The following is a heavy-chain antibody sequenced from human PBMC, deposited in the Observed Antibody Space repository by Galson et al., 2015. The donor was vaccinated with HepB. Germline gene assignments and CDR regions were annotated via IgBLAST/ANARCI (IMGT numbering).Heavy chain of an antibody. V-gene: IGHV1-69*13. CDR2: IIPIFGTA. Sequence: SVKVSCKASGGTFSSYAISWVRQAPGQGLEWMGGIIPIFGTANYAQKFQGRVTITADESTSTAYMELSSLRSEDTAVYYCARSMEPRGVAGTSSYFDYWGQGTLVTVSS. D-gene: IGHD6-19*01. CDR1: GGTFSSYA. J-gene: IGHJ4*02. CDR3: ARSMEPRGVAGTSSYFDY.